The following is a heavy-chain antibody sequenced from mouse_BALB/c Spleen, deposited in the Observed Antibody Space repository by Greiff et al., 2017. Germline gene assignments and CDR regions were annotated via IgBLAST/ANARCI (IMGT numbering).Heavy chain of an antibody. J-gene: IGHJ1*01. CDR2: IYPGDGDT. V-gene: IGHV1-80*01. Sequence: VQLQESGAELVRPGSSVKISCKASGYAFSSYWMNWVKQRPGQGLEWIGQIYPGDGDTNYNGKFKGKATLTADKSSSTAYMQLSSLTSEDSAVYFCARPRLGWYFDVWGAGTTVTVSS. CDR1: GYAFSSYW. CDR3: ARPRLGWYFDV. D-gene: IGHD4-1*01.